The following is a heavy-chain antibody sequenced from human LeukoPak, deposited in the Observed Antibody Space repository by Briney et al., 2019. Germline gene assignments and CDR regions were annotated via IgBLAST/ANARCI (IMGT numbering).Heavy chain of an antibody. J-gene: IGHJ4*02. CDR3: ARVRYCSSTSCYRYYFDY. CDR2: INHSGST. CDR1: GGSISSYY. V-gene: IGHV4-34*01. Sequence: KPSETLSLTCTVSGGSISSYYWSWIRQPPGKGLEWIGEINHSGSTNYNPSLKSRVTISVDTSKNQFSLKLSSVTAADTAVYYCARVRYCSSTSCYRYYFDYWGQGTLVTVSS. D-gene: IGHD2-2*02.